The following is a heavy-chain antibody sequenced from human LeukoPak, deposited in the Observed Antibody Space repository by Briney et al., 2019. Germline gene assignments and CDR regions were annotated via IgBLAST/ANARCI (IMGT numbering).Heavy chain of an antibody. V-gene: IGHV3-23*01. CDR3: ARTRTAYYYDSSGSDWAFDI. J-gene: IGHJ3*02. D-gene: IGHD3-22*01. CDR2: ISGSRGST. Sequence: GGSLRLSCAASGFTFSSYAMSWVRQAPGKGLEWVSAISGSRGSTYYADSVKGRFTISRDNSKNTLYLQMNSLRAEDTAVYYCARTRTAYYYDSSGSDWAFDIWGQGTMVTVSS. CDR1: GFTFSSYA.